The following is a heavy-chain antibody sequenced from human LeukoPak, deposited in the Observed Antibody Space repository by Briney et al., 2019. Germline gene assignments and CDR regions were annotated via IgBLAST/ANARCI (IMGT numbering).Heavy chain of an antibody. CDR3: ARVGLFPLHAFDI. V-gene: IGHV4-30-4*01. D-gene: IGHD3/OR15-3a*01. CDR1: GGSISSGDYY. J-gene: IGHJ3*02. CDR2: IYYSGST. Sequence: SETLSLTCTVSGGSISSGDYYWSWIRQPPGKGLEWIGYIYYSGSTYYNPSLKSRVTIPVDTSKNQFSLKLSSVTAADTAVYYCARVGLFPLHAFDIWGQGTMVTVSS.